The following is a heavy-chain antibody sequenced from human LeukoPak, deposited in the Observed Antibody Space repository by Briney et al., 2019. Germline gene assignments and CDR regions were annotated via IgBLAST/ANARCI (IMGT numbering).Heavy chain of an antibody. V-gene: IGHV3-7*01. D-gene: IGHD1/OR15-1a*01. CDR3: ARIGNNYYYYYMDV. J-gene: IGHJ6*03. CDR2: INQDGSEK. CDR1: GFTFSNYW. Sequence: GGSLRLSCAASGFTFSNYWMSWVRQAPGKGLEWLANINQDGSEKDYVDSVRGRFTISRDNAKNSMYLQMNSLRAEDTAVYYCARIGNNYYYYYMDVWGKGTTVTISS.